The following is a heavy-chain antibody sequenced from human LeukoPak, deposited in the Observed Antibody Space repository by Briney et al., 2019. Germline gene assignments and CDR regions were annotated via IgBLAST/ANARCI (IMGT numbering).Heavy chain of an antibody. CDR2: INHSGST. Sequence: SETLSLTCAVYGGSFSGYYWSWMRQPPGKGLEWIGEINHSGSTNYNPSLKSRLTISVDTSKNQFSLKLSSVTAADTAVYYCARPGSYYDFWSGTASRLYYFDYWGQGTLVTVS. CDR3: ARPGSYYDFWSGTASRLYYFDY. V-gene: IGHV4-34*01. CDR1: GGSFSGYY. J-gene: IGHJ4*02. D-gene: IGHD3-3*01.